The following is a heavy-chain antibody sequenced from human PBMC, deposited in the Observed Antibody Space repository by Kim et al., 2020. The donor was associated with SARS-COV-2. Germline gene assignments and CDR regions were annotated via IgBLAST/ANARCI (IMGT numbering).Heavy chain of an antibody. CDR2: IYHSGST. V-gene: IGHV4-38-2*02. CDR1: GYSISSGYY. CDR3: ASWGGYSSGWHSH. D-gene: IGHD6-19*01. J-gene: IGHJ4*02. Sequence: SETLSLTCTVSGYSISSGYYWGWIRQPPGKGLEWIGSIYHSGSTYYNPSLKSRVTISVDTSKNQFSLKLSSVTAADTAVYYCASWGGYSSGWHSHWGQGTLVTVSS.